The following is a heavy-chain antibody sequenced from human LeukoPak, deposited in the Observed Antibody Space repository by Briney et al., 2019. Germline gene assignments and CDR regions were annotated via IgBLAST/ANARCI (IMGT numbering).Heavy chain of an antibody. J-gene: IGHJ6*02. V-gene: IGHV3-23*01. CDR3: AKDRYGSGTYGMDA. CDR2: VSGGGGNT. CDR1: GFTYSSYA. Sequence: GGSLRLSCAASGFTYSSYAMNWVRQAPGKGLEWVSTVSGGGGNTYHADSVKGRFTISRENSKNTVYLQMNSLRDEDTAIYSCAKDRYGSGTYGMDAWGQGITVTVSS. D-gene: IGHD3-10*01.